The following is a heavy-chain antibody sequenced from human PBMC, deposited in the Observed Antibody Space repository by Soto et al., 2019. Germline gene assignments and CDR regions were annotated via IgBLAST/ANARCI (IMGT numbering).Heavy chain of an antibody. J-gene: IGHJ5*02. CDR3: ARVGPYCGGDCYSPPP. D-gene: IGHD2-21*02. V-gene: IGHV4-38-2*02. CDR1: GYSIRNGYY. CDR2: IYHSGST. Sequence: SETLSLTCTVSGYSIRNGYYWGWSRQPQGKGLEWIGTIYHSGSTYYNPSLKSRVTISVAASENPFSLKLSSVTAADTAVYYCARVGPYCGGDCYSPPPWGQGTLVTVSS.